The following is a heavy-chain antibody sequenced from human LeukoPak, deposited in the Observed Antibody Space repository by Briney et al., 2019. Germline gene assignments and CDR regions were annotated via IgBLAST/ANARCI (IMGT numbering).Heavy chain of an antibody. V-gene: IGHV4-59*08. CDR3: ARWDELDWAFGT. J-gene: IGHJ5*02. Sequence: PSETLPLTCSVSGASITTYSWNWLRQSPGKGLEWIGYFSLGETTSYTSSPKSRVTISRDTSKNQVSLKLTSVTAADTAVYYCARWDELDWAFGTWGPGTLVTVSS. D-gene: IGHD2-21*01. CDR2: FSLGETT. CDR1: GASITTYS.